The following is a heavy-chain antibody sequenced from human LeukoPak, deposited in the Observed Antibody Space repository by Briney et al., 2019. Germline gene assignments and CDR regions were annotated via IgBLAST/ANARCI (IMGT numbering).Heavy chain of an antibody. Sequence: SETLSLTCTVSGGSIRSYYWGWIRQPPGKGLEWIGYIHYSESTKYNPSLKSRVTMSVDTSKNQFSLRLTSVTAADTAVYYCARKSDFEIWGQGTLVTVSS. CDR3: ARKSDFEI. V-gene: IGHV4-59*01. J-gene: IGHJ3*02. CDR2: IHYSEST. CDR1: GGSIRSYY. D-gene: IGHD2-21*02.